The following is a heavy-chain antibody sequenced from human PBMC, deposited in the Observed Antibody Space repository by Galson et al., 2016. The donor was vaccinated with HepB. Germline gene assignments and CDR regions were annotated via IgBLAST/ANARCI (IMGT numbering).Heavy chain of an antibody. CDR2: ISRSGATI. J-gene: IGHJ3*01. CDR3: SRRWDAFDL. V-gene: IGHV3-11*01. Sequence: SLRLSCAASGFTFSDNYMSWIRQAPGKGLEWLANISRSGATISYADSVKGRFTITRDNAKNSLYLQMNSLRADDTALYYCSRRWDAFDLWGQGTMVTVSS. CDR1: GFTFSDNY. D-gene: IGHD2-15*01.